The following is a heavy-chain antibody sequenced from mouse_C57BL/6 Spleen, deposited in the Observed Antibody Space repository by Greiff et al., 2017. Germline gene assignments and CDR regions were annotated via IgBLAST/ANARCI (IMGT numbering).Heavy chain of an antibody. Sequence: QVQLKESGPGLVQPSQSLSITCTVSGFSLTSYGVHWVRQSPGKGLEWLGVIWSGGSTDYNAAFISRLSISKDNSKSQVFFKMNSLQADDTAIYYCARNRSYGGAMDYWGQGTSVTVSS. D-gene: IGHD1-1*01. J-gene: IGHJ4*01. CDR3: ARNRSYGGAMDY. V-gene: IGHV2-2*01. CDR2: IWSGGST. CDR1: GFSLTSYG.